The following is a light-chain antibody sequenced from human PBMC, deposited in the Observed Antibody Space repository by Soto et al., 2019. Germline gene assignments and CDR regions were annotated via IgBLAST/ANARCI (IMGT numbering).Light chain of an antibody. J-gene: IGKJ2*01. CDR2: DAS. V-gene: IGKV3-20*01. Sequence: EIVLTQSPGTLSLSPGERATLSCRASQSVSTSYLAWYQQKPGQAPRLLIYDASSRATGIPDRFIGSGSGRDFTLTISRLEPAEFVVFYWQQYDSSPRTFGQGTKLEIK. CDR3: QQYDSSPRT. CDR1: QSVSTSY.